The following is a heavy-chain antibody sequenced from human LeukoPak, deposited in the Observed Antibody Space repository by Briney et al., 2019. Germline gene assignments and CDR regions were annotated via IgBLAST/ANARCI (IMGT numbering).Heavy chain of an antibody. CDR1: GGSISGSSYY. J-gene: IGHJ4*02. D-gene: IGHD3-3*01. Sequence: SETLSLTCTVSGGSISGSSYYWGWIRQPPGKGLEWIGSIYYSGSTYYNPSLKSRVTISVDTSKNQFSLKLSSVTAADTAVYYCARALLRDDFYDYWGQGTLVTVSS. V-gene: IGHV4-39*07. CDR2: IYYSGST. CDR3: ARALLRDDFYDY.